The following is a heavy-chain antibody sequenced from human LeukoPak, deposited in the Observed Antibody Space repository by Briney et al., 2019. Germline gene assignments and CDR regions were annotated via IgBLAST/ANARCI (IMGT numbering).Heavy chain of an antibody. CDR1: GGSISSSSYY. V-gene: IGHV4-39*01. CDR2: IYYSGST. CDR3: ASDSSGYYDLDY. Sequence: SETLSLTSTVSGGSISSSSYYWGWIRQPPGKGLEWIGSIYYSGSTYYNPSLKSRVTISVDTSKNQFSLKLSSVTAADTAVYYCASDSSGYYDLDYWGQGTLVTVSS. D-gene: IGHD3-22*01. J-gene: IGHJ4*02.